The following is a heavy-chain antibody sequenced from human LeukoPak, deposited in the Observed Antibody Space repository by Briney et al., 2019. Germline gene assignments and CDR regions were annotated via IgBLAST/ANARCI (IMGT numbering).Heavy chain of an antibody. CDR3: ATYTHWMAGDV. Sequence: GGSLRLSCAASGFTFSDSWMSWVRQAPGKGLEWVANMNQDGSAKGHVDSVKDRFTISRDNARNSLYLQMSSLRPEDTAVYYCATYTHWMAGDVWGQGTTVTVSS. J-gene: IGHJ6*02. CDR2: MNQDGSAK. CDR1: GFTFSDSW. D-gene: IGHD3-16*01. V-gene: IGHV3-7*01.